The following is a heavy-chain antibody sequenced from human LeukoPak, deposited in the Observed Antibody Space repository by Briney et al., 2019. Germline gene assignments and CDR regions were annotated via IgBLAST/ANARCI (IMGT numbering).Heavy chain of an antibody. CDR1: GFTFSSYG. CDR3: ARVDRGYSYGSYFDY. CDR2: IWYDGSNK. V-gene: IGHV3-33*01. Sequence: PGGSLRLSCAASGFTFSSYGMHWVRQAPGKGLEWVAVIWYDGSNKYYADSVKGRFTISRDNSKNTLYLQMNSLRAEDTAVNYCARVDRGYSYGSYFDYWGQGTLVTVSS. J-gene: IGHJ4*02. D-gene: IGHD5-18*01.